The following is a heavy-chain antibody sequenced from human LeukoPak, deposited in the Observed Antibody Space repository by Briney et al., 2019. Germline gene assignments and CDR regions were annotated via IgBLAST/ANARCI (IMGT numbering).Heavy chain of an antibody. CDR1: GYTFTGYY. Sequence: GASVKVSCKASGYTFTGYYMHWVRQAPGQGLEWMGWINPNSGGTNYAQKFQGRVTMTRDTSISTAYMELSRLRSDDTAVYYCARVLITIFGVVMIPGFDYWGRETLVTVSS. V-gene: IGHV1-2*02. CDR3: ARVLITIFGVVMIPGFDY. CDR2: INPNSGGT. J-gene: IGHJ4*02. D-gene: IGHD3-3*01.